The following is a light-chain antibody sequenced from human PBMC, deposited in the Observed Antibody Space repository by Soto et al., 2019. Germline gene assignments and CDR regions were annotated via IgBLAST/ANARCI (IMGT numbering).Light chain of an antibody. CDR1: QSVGSN. CDR3: QQYHDWPPLT. Sequence: EVVMTQSPATLSVSPGERATLSCRASQSVGSNLAWYQQKPGQAPRLLIYAASTRAKGIPDRFSGSGSGTEFTLALGSLQSEDFAVYYCQQYHDWPPLTFGGGTKVDI. V-gene: IGKV3-15*01. J-gene: IGKJ4*01. CDR2: AAS.